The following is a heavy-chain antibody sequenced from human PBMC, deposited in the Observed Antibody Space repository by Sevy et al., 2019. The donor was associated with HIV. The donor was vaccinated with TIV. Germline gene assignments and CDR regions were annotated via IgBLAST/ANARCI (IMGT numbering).Heavy chain of an antibody. CDR3: ARDQHDYAGNVRTGWFDP. J-gene: IGHJ5*02. CDR2: ISYDGTNK. V-gene: IGHV3-30-3*01. CDR1: GFTFSSYA. Sequence: GGSLRLSCAASGFTFSSYAMHWVRQAPGKGLEWVAVISYDGTNKYYADSVKGPFTISRDNSKKILYVQMNSLRGEDTAVYYCARDQHDYAGNVRTGWFDPWGQGTLVTVSS. D-gene: IGHD4-17*01.